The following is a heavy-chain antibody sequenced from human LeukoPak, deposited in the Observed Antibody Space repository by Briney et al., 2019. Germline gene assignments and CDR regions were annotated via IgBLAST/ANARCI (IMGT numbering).Heavy chain of an antibody. Sequence: GGSLRLSCAASGFTVSSNCMSWVRQAPGKGLEWVSVIYSGGSTYYADSVKGRFTISRDNSKNTLYLQMNSLRAEDTAVYYCARDTDGYNYLDYWGQGTLVTVSS. J-gene: IGHJ4*02. D-gene: IGHD5-24*01. CDR1: GFTVSSNC. CDR2: IYSGGST. V-gene: IGHV3-66*01. CDR3: ARDTDGYNYLDY.